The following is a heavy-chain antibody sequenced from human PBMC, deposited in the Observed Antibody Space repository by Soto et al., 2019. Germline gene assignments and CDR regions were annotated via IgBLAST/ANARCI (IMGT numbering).Heavy chain of an antibody. J-gene: IGHJ4*02. V-gene: IGHV3-30*18. Sequence: GGSLRLSCAASGFTFSSYGMHWVRQAPGKGLEWVAVISYDGSNKYYADSVKGRFTISRDNSKNTLYLQMNSLRAEDTAVYYCAKDSQVAVAIYWGQGTLVTVSS. CDR3: AKDSQVAVAIY. CDR1: GFTFSSYG. D-gene: IGHD6-19*01. CDR2: ISYDGSNK.